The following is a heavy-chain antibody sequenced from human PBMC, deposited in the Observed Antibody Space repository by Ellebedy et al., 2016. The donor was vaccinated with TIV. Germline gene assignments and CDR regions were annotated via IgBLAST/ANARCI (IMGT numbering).Heavy chain of an antibody. V-gene: IGHV3-74*01. CDR3: ARDRIVGATSYGY. Sequence: GESLKISCAASGFTFSRYWMHWVRQTPGKGLVWVARVTIDGSSTIYADSVKGRFTISRDNAENSLYLQMNSLRAEDTAVYYCARDRIVGATSYGYWGQGALVTVSS. CDR2: VTIDGSST. J-gene: IGHJ4*02. CDR1: GFTFSRYW. D-gene: IGHD1-26*01.